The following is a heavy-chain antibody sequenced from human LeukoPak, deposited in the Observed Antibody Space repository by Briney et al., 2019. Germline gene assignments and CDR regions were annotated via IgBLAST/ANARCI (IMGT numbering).Heavy chain of an antibody. Sequence: PGGSLRLSCAASGFTFSSYNMNWVRQAPGKGLEWVSFISSSSSYIFYADSMKGRFTISRDNAQNSLYLQMNSLRAEDTAVYYCARDSNYFGSGFDHWGQGTLVTVSS. CDR3: ARDSNYFGSGFDH. J-gene: IGHJ4*02. CDR1: GFTFSSYN. V-gene: IGHV3-21*01. D-gene: IGHD3-10*01. CDR2: ISSSSSYI.